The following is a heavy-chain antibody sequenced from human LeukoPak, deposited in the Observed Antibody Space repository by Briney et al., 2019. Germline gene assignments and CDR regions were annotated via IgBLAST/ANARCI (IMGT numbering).Heavy chain of an antibody. CDR3: ARPAGGSGPYFDY. J-gene: IGHJ4*02. D-gene: IGHD6-19*01. V-gene: IGHV1-69*02. CDR2: IIPILGIA. Sequence: SVKVSCKASGGTFSSYTISWVRQAPGQGLEWMGRIIPILGIANYAQKFQGRVTITTDESTSTAYMELSSLRSEDTAVYYCARPAGGSGPYFDYWGQGTLVTVSS. CDR1: GGTFSSYT.